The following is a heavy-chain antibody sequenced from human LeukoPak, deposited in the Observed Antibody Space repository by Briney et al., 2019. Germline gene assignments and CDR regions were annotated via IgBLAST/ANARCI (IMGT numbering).Heavy chain of an antibody. CDR3: IANLDY. V-gene: IGHV3-15*01. CDR2: LKSKTDGETS. CDR1: GITSSDAW. J-gene: IGHJ4*02. D-gene: IGHD1-1*01. Sequence: GGSLRLSCEASGITSSDAWMSWVRQVPGKGLEWIALLKSKTDGETSDYAAPVKGRFTVSRNDAENTLFLQMDSVKIDDTAVYYCIANLDYWGQGALVSVSS.